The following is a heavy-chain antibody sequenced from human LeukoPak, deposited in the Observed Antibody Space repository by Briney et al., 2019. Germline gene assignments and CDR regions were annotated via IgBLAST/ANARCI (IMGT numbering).Heavy chain of an antibody. J-gene: IGHJ4*02. Sequence: SETLSLTCTVSGASISSGAYYWSWVRQPAGKGLEWIGRIYTSGSTNYNPSLKSRVTISLDTSQNQLSFRLTSVTAADTAMYYCTREGYDNGDYWGQGALLTASS. CDR2: IYTSGST. CDR1: GASISSGAYY. V-gene: IGHV4-61*02. CDR3: TREGYDNGDY. D-gene: IGHD3-9*01.